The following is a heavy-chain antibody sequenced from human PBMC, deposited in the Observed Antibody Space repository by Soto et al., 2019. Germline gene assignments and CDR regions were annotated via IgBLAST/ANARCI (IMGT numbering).Heavy chain of an antibody. CDR2: ISYDGSNK. CDR3: AKARRGQRPTPYYFDY. J-gene: IGHJ4*02. V-gene: IGHV3-30*18. D-gene: IGHD2-2*01. Sequence: HPGGSLRLSCAASGFTFSSYGMHWVRQAPGKGLEWVAVISYDGSNKYYADSVKGRFTISRDNSKNTLYLQMNSLRAEDTAVYYCAKARRGQRPTPYYFDYWGQGTLVTV. CDR1: GFTFSSYG.